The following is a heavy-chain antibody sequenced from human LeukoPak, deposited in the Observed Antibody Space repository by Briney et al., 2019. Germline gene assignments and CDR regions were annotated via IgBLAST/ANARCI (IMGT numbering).Heavy chain of an antibody. CDR3: ARDEGQLSGFDY. CDR2: ISYDGSNK. Sequence: PGRSLRLSCAASGFTFSSYAMHWVRQAPGKGLEWVAVISYDGSNKYYADSVKGRFTISRDNSKNTPYLQMNSLRAEDTAVYYCARDEGQLSGFDYWGQGTLVTVSS. D-gene: IGHD2-2*01. V-gene: IGHV3-30*04. CDR1: GFTFSSYA. J-gene: IGHJ4*02.